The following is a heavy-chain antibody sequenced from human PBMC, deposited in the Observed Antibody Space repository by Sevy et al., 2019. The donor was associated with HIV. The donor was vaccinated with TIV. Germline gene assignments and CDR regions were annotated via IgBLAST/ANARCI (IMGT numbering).Heavy chain of an antibody. J-gene: IGHJ4*02. CDR1: GGSISSSSYY. V-gene: IGHV4-39*01. CDR2: IYYSGST. D-gene: IGHD1-26*01. CDR3: ARQGRDGTDFDY. Sequence: SETLSLTCTVSGGSISSSSYYWGWIRQPPGKGLEWIGGIYYSGSTYYNPSLKSRVTISVDTSKNQFSLKLSSVTAADTAVYYCARQGRDGTDFDYWGQGTLVTVSS.